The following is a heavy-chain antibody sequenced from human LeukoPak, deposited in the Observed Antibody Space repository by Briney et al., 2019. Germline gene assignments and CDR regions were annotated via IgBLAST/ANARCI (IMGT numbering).Heavy chain of an antibody. CDR2: ISSSGSTI. CDR1: GFTFSSYE. Sequence: TGGSLRLSCAASGFTFSSYEMNWVRQVPGKGLERVSYISSSGSTIYYADSVKGRFTIPRDNAKNSLYLHMNSLRVEDTAVYYCARDKAVGPTLLDYWGQGTLVTVSS. CDR3: ARDKAVGPTLLDY. J-gene: IGHJ4*02. D-gene: IGHD1-26*01. V-gene: IGHV3-48*03.